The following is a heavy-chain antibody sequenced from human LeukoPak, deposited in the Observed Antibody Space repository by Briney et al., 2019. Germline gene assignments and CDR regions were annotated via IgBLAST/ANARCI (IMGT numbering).Heavy chain of an antibody. J-gene: IGHJ3*02. D-gene: IGHD3-9*01. CDR3: AKALRYFDWLLYDAFDI. V-gene: IGHV3-23*01. CDR2: ISGSGGGT. CDR1: GFTFSSYA. Sequence: PGGSLRLSCAASGFTFSSYAMSWVRQAPGKGLEWVSAISGSGGGTYYADSVKGRFTISRDNSKNTLYLQMNSLRAEDTAVYYCAKALRYFDWLLYDAFDIWGQGTMVTVSS.